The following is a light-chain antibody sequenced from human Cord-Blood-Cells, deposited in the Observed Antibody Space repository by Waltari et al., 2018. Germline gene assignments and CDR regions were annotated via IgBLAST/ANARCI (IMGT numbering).Light chain of an antibody. CDR1: SSDVGGYNY. CDR2: DFR. J-gene: IGLJ3*02. CDR3: CSYAGSYTWV. Sequence: QSALTQPRSVSGSPGQSVTISCTGTSSDVGGYNYVSWYQQHPGKAPKLMIYDFRKRPSGVPDRFSGSKSGNTASVTISGLQAEDEADYYCCSYAGSYTWVFGGGTKLTVL. V-gene: IGLV2-11*01.